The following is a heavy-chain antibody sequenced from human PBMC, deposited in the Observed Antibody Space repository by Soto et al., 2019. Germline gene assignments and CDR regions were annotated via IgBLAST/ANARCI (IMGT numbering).Heavy chain of an antibody. CDR3: AKNGQPPYYYYGLDV. CDR1: GYTFTRYG. Sequence: GASVKVSCKASGYTFTRYGISWMRQAPGQGLEWMGWISGYNGDTNYAQKFQGRVSMTIDTSTTTAYMELRSLTSDDTAVYYCAKNGQPPYYYYGLDVWGQGTKVTVSS. J-gene: IGHJ6*02. D-gene: IGHD2-8*01. CDR2: ISGYNGDT. V-gene: IGHV1-18*01.